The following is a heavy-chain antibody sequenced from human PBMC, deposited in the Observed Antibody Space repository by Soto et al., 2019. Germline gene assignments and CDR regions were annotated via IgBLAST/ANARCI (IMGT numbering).Heavy chain of an antibody. Sequence: SVKVSCKASGGTFSSYAISWVRQAPGQGLEWMGGIIPIFGTANYAQKFQGRVTITADESTSTAFMELTSLTSDDTAVYYCSIGSWSAETFDVWGQGTMVTVSS. CDR1: GGTFSSYA. J-gene: IGHJ3*01. D-gene: IGHD2-2*01. V-gene: IGHV1-69*13. CDR2: IIPIFGTA. CDR3: SIGSWSAETFDV.